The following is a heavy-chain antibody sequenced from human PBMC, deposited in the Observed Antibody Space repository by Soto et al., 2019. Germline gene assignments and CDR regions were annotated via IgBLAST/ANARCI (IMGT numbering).Heavy chain of an antibody. V-gene: IGHV3-21*01. CDR2: ISSSSSYI. CDR3: ARVPDIVVVPAAMPVLDRANYYYYMDV. Sequence: GGSLRLSCAASGFTFSSYSMNWVRQAPGKGLEWVSSISSSSSYIYYADSVKGRFTISRDNAKNSLYLQMNSLRAEDTAVYYCARVPDIVVVPAAMPVLDRANYYYYMDVWGKGTTVTVSS. CDR1: GFTFSSYS. D-gene: IGHD2-2*01. J-gene: IGHJ6*03.